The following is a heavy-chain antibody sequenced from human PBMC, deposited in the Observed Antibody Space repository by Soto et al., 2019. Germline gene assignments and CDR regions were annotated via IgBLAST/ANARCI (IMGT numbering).Heavy chain of an antibody. CDR3: AKALGELSPESYDY. Sequence: QVQLVESGGGVVQPGRSLRLSCAASGFTFSSYAMHWVRQAPGKGLEWVAVISYDGSDKYYADSVKGHFTISRDNSKNALNLQMNSLRADDTAVYYCAKALGELSPESYDYWGQGTLITVSS. D-gene: IGHD3-16*02. J-gene: IGHJ4*02. CDR1: GFTFSSYA. V-gene: IGHV3-30*18. CDR2: ISYDGSDK.